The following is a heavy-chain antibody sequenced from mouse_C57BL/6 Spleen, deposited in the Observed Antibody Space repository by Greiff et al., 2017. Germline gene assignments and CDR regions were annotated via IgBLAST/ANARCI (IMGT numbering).Heavy chain of an antibody. CDR2: IYPGDGDT. Sequence: QVQLQQSGAELVKPGASVKISCKASGYAFSSYWMNWVKQRPGKGLEWIGQIYPGDGDTNYNGKFKGKATLTADKSSSTAYMQLSSLTSEDSAVYFCARTFITTVVARYFDVWGTGTTVTVSS. J-gene: IGHJ1*03. CDR1: GYAFSSYW. V-gene: IGHV1-80*01. D-gene: IGHD1-1*01. CDR3: ARTFITTVVARYFDV.